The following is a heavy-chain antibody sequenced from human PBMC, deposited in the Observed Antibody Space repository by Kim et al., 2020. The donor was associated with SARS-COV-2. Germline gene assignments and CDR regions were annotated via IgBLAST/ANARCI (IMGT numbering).Heavy chain of an antibody. CDR3: RAGVVVTAYAYYFDY. Sequence: SETLSLTCTVSGGSISSSSYYWGWIRQPPGKGLEWIGSIYYSGSTYYNPSLKSRVTISVDTSKNQFSLKLSSVTAADTAVYYCRAGVVVTAYAYYFDYWGQGTLVTVSS. J-gene: IGHJ4*02. CDR2: IYYSGST. D-gene: IGHD2-21*02. V-gene: IGHV4-39*01. CDR1: GGSISSSSYY.